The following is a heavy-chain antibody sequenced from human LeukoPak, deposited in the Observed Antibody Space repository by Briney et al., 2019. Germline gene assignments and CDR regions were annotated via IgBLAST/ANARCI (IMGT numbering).Heavy chain of an antibody. V-gene: IGHV4-4*07. D-gene: IGHD6-13*01. J-gene: IGHJ3*02. CDR1: AGSISSYY. Sequence: SETLSLTCTVSAGSISSYYWSWIRQPAGKGLEWIGRIYATGRTDYNPSLESRVRMSVDKSKNLFSLRLSAVTAADTAVYYCARDYSIRGIGDAFDTWGQGTVVTVSS. CDR3: ARDYSIRGIGDAFDT. CDR2: IYATGRT.